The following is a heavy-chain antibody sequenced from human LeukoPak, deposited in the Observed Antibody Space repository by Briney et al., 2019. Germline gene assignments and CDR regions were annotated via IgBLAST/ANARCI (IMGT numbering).Heavy chain of an antibody. V-gene: IGHV5-51*01. CDR1: GYRFNAYW. CDR3: ARPNITSYYDSRGYDAFDV. CDR2: IYPDDSDT. D-gene: IGHD3-22*01. Sequence: HGESLKISCKGSGYRFNAYWIAWVRQMPGKGLEWMGIIYPDDSDTRYSPSFQGQVTISADKSVRTAYLQWSSLKASDTAMYYCARPNITSYYDSRGYDAFDVWGQGTMVTVSP. J-gene: IGHJ3*01.